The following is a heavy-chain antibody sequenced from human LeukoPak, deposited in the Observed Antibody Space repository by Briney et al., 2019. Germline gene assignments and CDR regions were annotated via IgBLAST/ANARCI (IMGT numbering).Heavy chain of an antibody. CDR3: ARESLEMATDAFDI. CDR1: GGSISSYY. V-gene: IGHV4-59*01. D-gene: IGHD5-24*01. CDR2: IYYSGST. J-gene: IGHJ3*02. Sequence: SETLSLTCTVSGGSISSYYWSWIRQPPGKGLEWIGYIYYSGSTNYNPSLKSRVTISVDTSKNQFSLKLSSVTAADTAVYYCARESLEMATDAFDIWGQGTMVTVSS.